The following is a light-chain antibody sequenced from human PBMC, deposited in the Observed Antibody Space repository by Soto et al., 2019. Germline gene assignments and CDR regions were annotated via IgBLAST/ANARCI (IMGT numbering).Light chain of an antibody. V-gene: IGKV3-20*01. CDR2: GAS. J-gene: IGKJ5*01. Sequence: EIVLPQSPGTLSLSPGERATLSCRASQSVSSSYLAWYQQKPGQAPRLLIYGASGRATGIPDRFSGSGSGTYFTLTISRLEPEDFAVYYCQQYGSSPPVTFGQGTRLEIK. CDR1: QSVSSSY. CDR3: QQYGSSPPVT.